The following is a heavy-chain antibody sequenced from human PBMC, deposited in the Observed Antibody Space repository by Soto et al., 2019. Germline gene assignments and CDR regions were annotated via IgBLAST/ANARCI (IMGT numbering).Heavy chain of an antibody. J-gene: IGHJ6*02. D-gene: IGHD3-10*01. V-gene: IGHV1-69*01. CDR1: GGTFSSYA. Sequence: QVQLVQSGAEVKKPGSSVKVSCKASGGTFSSYAISWVRQAPGQGLEWMGGIIPIFGTANYAQKFQGRVTITADESTSTAYMELSSLRSEDKAVYCCARSMVRGVTTGGMDVWGQGTTVTVSS. CDR2: IIPIFGTA. CDR3: ARSMVRGVTTGGMDV.